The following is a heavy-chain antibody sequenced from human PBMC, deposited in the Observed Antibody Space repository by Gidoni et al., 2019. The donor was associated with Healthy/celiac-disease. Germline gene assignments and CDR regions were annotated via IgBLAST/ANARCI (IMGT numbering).Heavy chain of an antibody. V-gene: IGHV3-21*01. Sequence: EVQLVESGGGLVKPGGSLRLSCAASGFTFSSYSMNWVRQAPGKGLEWVSSISSSSSYIYYADSVKGRFTISRDNAKNSLYLQMNSLRAEDTAVYYCARGGGYSYGGETFDYWGQGTLVTVSS. CDR2: ISSSSSYI. J-gene: IGHJ4*02. D-gene: IGHD5-18*01. CDR3: ARGGGYSYGGETFDY. CDR1: GFTFSSYS.